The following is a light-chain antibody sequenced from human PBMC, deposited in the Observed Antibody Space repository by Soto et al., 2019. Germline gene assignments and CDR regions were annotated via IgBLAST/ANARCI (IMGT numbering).Light chain of an antibody. CDR1: QSVNSN. V-gene: IGKV3-15*01. CDR2: DAS. CDR3: QQYNNWLRWT. J-gene: IGKJ1*01. Sequence: EIVMTQSPATLSVPPGERVTLSCRASQSVNSNLAWYQQKPGRGPGLLIYDASTRATGIPARFSGSGSGTEFTLTISSLQSEDFAVYYCQQYNNWLRWTFGQGTKVEVK.